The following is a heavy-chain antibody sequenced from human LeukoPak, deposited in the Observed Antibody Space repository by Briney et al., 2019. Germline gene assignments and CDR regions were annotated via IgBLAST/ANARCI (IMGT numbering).Heavy chain of an antibody. CDR3: ARDPGGYSYVDY. J-gene: IGHJ4*02. CDR2: ITSSSSYI. CDR1: GFTFTNAW. V-gene: IGHV3-21*01. D-gene: IGHD5-18*01. Sequence: GGSLRLSCEASGFTFTNAWMNWVRQAPGKGLEWVSSITSSSSYISYADSLKGRFTISRDNAKNSLYLQMNSLRAEDTAVYYCARDPGGYSYVDYWGQGTLVTVSS.